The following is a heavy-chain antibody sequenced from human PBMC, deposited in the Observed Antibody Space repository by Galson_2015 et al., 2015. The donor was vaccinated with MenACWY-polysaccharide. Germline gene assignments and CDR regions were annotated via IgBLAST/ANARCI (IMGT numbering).Heavy chain of an antibody. D-gene: IGHD3-22*01. CDR1: GGSIGSYY. V-gene: IGHV4-59*01. Sequence: ETLSLTCTVSGGSIGSYYWSWIRQPPGKGLEWIGYIYYSGSTNYNPSLKSRVTISVDTSKNQFTLKLSSVTAADAAVYYCARARLGYYDSSGYGMDVWGQGTTVTVSS. CDR3: ARARLGYYDSSGYGMDV. CDR2: IYYSGST. J-gene: IGHJ6*02.